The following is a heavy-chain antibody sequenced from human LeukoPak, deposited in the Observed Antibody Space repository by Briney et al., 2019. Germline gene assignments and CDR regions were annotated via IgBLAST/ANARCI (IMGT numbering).Heavy chain of an antibody. J-gene: IGHJ6*03. CDR3: AKDRCSNGIGCYYYYMVV. V-gene: IGHV3-30*02. CDR1: GFNFSTYS. CDR2: IQYDGSNE. D-gene: IGHD2-8*01. Sequence: GGSLRLSCAASGFNFSTYSMNWVRQAPGKGLEWVAYIQYDGSNEQYAHSVKGRFRISRDSSKNIFYLQMNSLRAEDTAVYYCAKDRCSNGIGCYYYYMVVWGKGTTVTISS.